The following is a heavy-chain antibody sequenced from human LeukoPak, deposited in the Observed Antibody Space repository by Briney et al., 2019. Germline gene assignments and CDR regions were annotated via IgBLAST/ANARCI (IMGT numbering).Heavy chain of an antibody. Sequence: SVNVSCKSSGRTFSSYAISWVRQPPGQGLEWMGRIIPILGIANYAQKFQGRVTITADKSTSTAYMELSSLRSEDTAVYYCARDREVVPAAFDYWGQGTLVTVSS. CDR2: IIPILGIA. J-gene: IGHJ4*02. D-gene: IGHD2-2*01. V-gene: IGHV1-69*04. CDR3: ARDREVVPAAFDY. CDR1: GRTFSSYA.